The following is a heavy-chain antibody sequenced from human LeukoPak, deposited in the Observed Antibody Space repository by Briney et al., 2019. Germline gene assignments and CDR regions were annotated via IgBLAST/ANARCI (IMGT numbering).Heavy chain of an antibody. CDR1: GGTFSSYA. V-gene: IGHV1-69*05. CDR3: ARMVAPPNDAFDI. Sequence: SVKVSCKASGGTFSSYAISWVRQAPGQGLEWLGGIIPIFGTANYARKFQGRVTITTDESTSTAYMALSSLRSEDTAVYYCARMVAPPNDAFDIWGQGTMVTVSS. J-gene: IGHJ3*02. D-gene: IGHD2-8*01. CDR2: IIPIFGTA.